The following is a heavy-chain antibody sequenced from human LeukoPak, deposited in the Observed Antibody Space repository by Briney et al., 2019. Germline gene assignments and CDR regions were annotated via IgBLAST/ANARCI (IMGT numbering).Heavy chain of an antibody. V-gene: IGHV1-3*01. J-gene: IGHJ4*02. CDR1: GYTFTSYA. D-gene: IGHD1-26*01. CDR3: ARPRYSGSYLFDY. CDR2: INVGNGNT. Sequence: ASVKVSCKASGYTFTSYAMHWVRQAPGQRLEWMGWINVGNGNTKYSQKFQGRVTITRDTSASTAYMELSSLRSEDTAVYYCARPRYSGSYLFDYWGQGTLVTVSS.